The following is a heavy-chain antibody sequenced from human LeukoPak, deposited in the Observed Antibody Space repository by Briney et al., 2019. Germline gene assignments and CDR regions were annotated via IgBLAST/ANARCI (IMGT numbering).Heavy chain of an antibody. CDR2: IYHSGDT. Sequence: SGTLSLTCTVSGDSIYTSYWSWIRQPPGKGLEYIGYIYHSGDTYYNPSLKSRVTMSLDTSNNQFSLRLSSVTTADTAVYYCARTARQCDYWGQGILVSVSS. V-gene: IGHV4-59*01. J-gene: IGHJ4*02. CDR3: ARTARQCDY. CDR1: GDSIYTSY. D-gene: IGHD6-6*01.